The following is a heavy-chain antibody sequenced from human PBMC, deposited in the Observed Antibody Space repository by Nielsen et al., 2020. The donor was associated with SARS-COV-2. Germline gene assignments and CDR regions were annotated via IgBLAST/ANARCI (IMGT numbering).Heavy chain of an antibody. Sequence: ASVKVSCKASGYTFTSYGISWVRQAPGQGLEWMGWISAYNGNTNYAQKFQGRVTITADESTSTAYMELSSLRSEDTAVYYCARDPGYSYGNYYYYYGMDVWGQGTTVTVSS. CDR1: GYTFTSYG. CDR2: ISAYNGNT. J-gene: IGHJ6*02. V-gene: IGHV1-18*01. D-gene: IGHD5-18*01. CDR3: ARDPGYSYGNYYYYYGMDV.